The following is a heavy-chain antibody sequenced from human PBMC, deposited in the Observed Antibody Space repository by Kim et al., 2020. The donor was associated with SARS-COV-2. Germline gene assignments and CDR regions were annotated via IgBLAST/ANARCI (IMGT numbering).Heavy chain of an antibody. J-gene: IGHJ4*02. V-gene: IGHV4-59*01. D-gene: IGHD3-3*01. CDR3: AGTESYDFWSGYYYFDY. Sequence: LKSRVTISVDTSKNQFSLKLSSVTAADTAVYYCAGTESYDFWSGYYYFDYWGQGTLVTVSS.